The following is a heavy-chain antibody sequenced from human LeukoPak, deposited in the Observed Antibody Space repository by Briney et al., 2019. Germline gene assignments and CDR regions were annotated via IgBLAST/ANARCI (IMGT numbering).Heavy chain of an antibody. J-gene: IGHJ6*03. CDR3: AREALERNYRNYYYYMDV. Sequence: PSQTLSLTCTVSGGSISSGSYYWSWIRQPAGTGLEWIGRIYTSGSTNYNPSLKSRVTISVDTSKNQFSLKLSSVTAADTAVYYCAREALERNYRNYYYYMDVWGKGTTVTVSS. CDR1: GGSISSGSYY. CDR2: IYTSGST. D-gene: IGHD4-11*01. V-gene: IGHV4-61*02.